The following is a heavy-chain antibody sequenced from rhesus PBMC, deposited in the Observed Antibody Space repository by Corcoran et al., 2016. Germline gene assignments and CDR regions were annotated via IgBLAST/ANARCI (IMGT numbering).Heavy chain of an antibody. CDR1: GGSISSNY. CDR3: AREEDSRWSGYFDF. V-gene: IGHV4-160*01. Sequence: QVQLQQWGEGLVKPSETLSLTCAVYGGSISSNYWSWIRQPPGKGPEWIGRIRVRGYPDYNTSLKSRGTISPYTSKTPFSLTLSPGTAAYTAVYYCAREEDSRWSGYFDFWGQVALVTVSS. D-gene: IGHD6-13*01. J-gene: IGHJ1*01. CDR2: IRVRGYP.